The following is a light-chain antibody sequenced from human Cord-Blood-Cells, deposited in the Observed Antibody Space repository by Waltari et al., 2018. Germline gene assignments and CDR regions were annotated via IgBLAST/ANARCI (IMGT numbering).Light chain of an antibody. V-gene: IGKV1-12*01. CDR2: AAS. CDR3: QQDNSFPFT. Sequence: DIQMAQSPSPVVSSAGDRVTITRQANQGISSWLAWYQQKPGTAPQLLIYAASSLQSGAPSRFSGSASGTDITLSISRLQPEDFATYCCQQDNSFPFTFGPGTKVDIK. CDR1: QGISSW. J-gene: IGKJ3*01.